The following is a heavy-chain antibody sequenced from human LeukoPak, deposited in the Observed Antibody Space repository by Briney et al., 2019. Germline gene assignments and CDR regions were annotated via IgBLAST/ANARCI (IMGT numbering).Heavy chain of an antibody. CDR3: ARGVHVRVYDSNPHYGHY. J-gene: IGHJ4*02. V-gene: IGHV1-69*05. CDR2: IIPIFGTA. D-gene: IGHD3-22*01. Sequence: SVKVSCKASGGTFSSYAISWVRQAPGQGLEWMGGIIPIFGTANYAQKFQGRVTMTRDMSTSTVYMELSSLRSEDTALYYCARGVHVRVYDSNPHYGHYWGQGTLVTVSS. CDR1: GGTFSSYA.